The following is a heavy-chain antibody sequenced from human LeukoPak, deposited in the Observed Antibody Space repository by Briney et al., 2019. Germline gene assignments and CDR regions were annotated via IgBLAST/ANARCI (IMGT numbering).Heavy chain of an antibody. CDR2: ISDSGGST. CDR1: GFTFSSYA. V-gene: IGHV3-23*01. CDR3: AKDRSYYDSSGYIYYFDY. Sequence: PGGTLRLSCAASGFTFSSYAMSWVRQAPGKGLEWVSGISDSGGSTYYADSVKGRFTISRDNSKNTLYLQMNSLRAEDTAVYYCAKDRSYYDSSGYIYYFDYWGQGTLVTVSS. D-gene: IGHD3-22*01. J-gene: IGHJ4*02.